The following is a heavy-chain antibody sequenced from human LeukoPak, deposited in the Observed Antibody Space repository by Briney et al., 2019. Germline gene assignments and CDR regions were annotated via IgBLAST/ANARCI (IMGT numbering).Heavy chain of an antibody. D-gene: IGHD2-2*01. CDR1: GFTFDDYA. J-gene: IGHJ4*02. V-gene: IGHV3-9*01. CDR2: ISWNSGSI. CDR3: AKALGSGCSSTSCHDYYFDY. Sequence: GGSLRLSCAASGFTFDDYAMHWVRQAPGKGLEWASGISWNSGSIGYADSVKGRFTISRDNAKNSLYLQMNSLRAEDTALYYCAKALGSGCSSTSCHDYYFDYWGQGTPVTVSS.